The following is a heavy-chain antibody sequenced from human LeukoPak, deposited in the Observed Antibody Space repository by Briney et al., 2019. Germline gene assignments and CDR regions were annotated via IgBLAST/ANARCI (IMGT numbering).Heavy chain of an antibody. CDR1: GGSFSGYF. V-gene: IGHV4-34*01. J-gene: IGHJ4*02. Sequence: SETLSLTCAVYGGSFSGYFWTWIRQPPGKGLEWIGEINHSGSTNYNPSLKSRVTISADPSKNQFPLKLSSVTAADTAVYYCARGLYGDYFLFDFWGQGTLVTVSS. CDR2: INHSGST. D-gene: IGHD4-17*01. CDR3: ARGLYGDYFLFDF.